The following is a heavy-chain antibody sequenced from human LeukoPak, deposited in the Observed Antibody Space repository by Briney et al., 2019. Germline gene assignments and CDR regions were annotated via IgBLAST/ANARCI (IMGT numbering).Heavy chain of an antibody. CDR1: VYTFTSYG. CDR3: ARDDSYDSDAFDI. D-gene: IGHD5-18*01. CDR2: ISAYNGTT. Sequence: ASVKVSCKASVYTFTSYGISWVRQAPGQGLEWMGWISAYNGTTNYAQTLQGRVTMTTDTSTSTAYMELRSLRSDDTAVYYCARDDSYDSDAFDIWGQGTMVTVSS. J-gene: IGHJ3*02. V-gene: IGHV1-18*01.